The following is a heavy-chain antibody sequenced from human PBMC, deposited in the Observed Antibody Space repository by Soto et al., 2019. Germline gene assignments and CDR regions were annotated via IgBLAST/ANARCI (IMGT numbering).Heavy chain of an antibody. D-gene: IGHD2-2*01. J-gene: IGHJ6*02. CDR3: ARVEYQLLYYGMDV. CDR1: GFTFSSYE. Sequence: GGSLRLSCAASGFTFSSYEMNWVRQAPGKGLEWVSYISSSGSTIYYADSVKGRFTISRDNAKNSLYLQMNSLRAEDTAVYYCARVEYQLLYYGMDVWGQGTTVTVSS. V-gene: IGHV3-48*03. CDR2: ISSSGSTI.